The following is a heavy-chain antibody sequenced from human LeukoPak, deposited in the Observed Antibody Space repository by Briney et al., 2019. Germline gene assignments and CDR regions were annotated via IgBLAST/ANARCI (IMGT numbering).Heavy chain of an antibody. Sequence: PGGSLRLSCAASGLTVSSNYMSWVRQAPGKGLEWVSVIYSGGSTYYADSVKGRFTISRDNSKNTLYLQMNSLRAEDTAVYYCARVRHAYGDYRGDYWGQGTLVTVSS. CDR3: ARVRHAYGDYRGDY. CDR2: IYSGGST. CDR1: GLTVSSNY. D-gene: IGHD4-17*01. V-gene: IGHV3-53*05. J-gene: IGHJ4*02.